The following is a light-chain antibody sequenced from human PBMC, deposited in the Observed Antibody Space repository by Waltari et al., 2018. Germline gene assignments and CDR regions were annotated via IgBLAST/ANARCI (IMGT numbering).Light chain of an antibody. CDR2: WAS. Sequence: DIVLTQSPDSLAVSLGERATLHCKSSQSVLYSSTNKNYLAWYQQKPGQPPKLLIYWASTRESGVPDRFSGSGSGADFTLTISSLQAEDVAVYYCQQYYSTPPITFGQGTRLEIK. J-gene: IGKJ5*01. CDR1: QSVLYSSTNKNY. CDR3: QQYYSTPPIT. V-gene: IGKV4-1*01.